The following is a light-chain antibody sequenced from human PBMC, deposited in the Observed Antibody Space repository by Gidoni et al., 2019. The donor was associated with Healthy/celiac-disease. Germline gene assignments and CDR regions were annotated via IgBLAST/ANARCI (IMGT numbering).Light chain of an antibody. CDR1: QSISSG. J-gene: IGKJ1*01. Sequence: DIQMTQSPSTLSASGGDRVTITCRASQSISSGLAWYQQKPGKAPKLLIYKASSLESGVPSRFSGSGSGTEFTLTISSLQPDDFATYYCQQYNSYSTWTFGQGTKVEIK. CDR2: KAS. V-gene: IGKV1-5*03. CDR3: QQYNSYSTWT.